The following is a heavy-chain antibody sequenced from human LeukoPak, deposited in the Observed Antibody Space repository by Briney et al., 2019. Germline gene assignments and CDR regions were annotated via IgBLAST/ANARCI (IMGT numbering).Heavy chain of an antibody. J-gene: IGHJ4*02. D-gene: IGHD3-10*01. Sequence: PSQTLSLTCTVSGGSISSGDYYWSWIRQPPGKGLEWIGYIYYSGSTYYNPSLKSRVTISVDTSKNQFSVKLSSVTAADTAVYYCARWGTMVRGVHRAHFDYWGQGTLVTVSS. V-gene: IGHV4-30-4*01. CDR1: GGSISSGDYY. CDR3: ARWGTMVRGVHRAHFDY. CDR2: IYYSGST.